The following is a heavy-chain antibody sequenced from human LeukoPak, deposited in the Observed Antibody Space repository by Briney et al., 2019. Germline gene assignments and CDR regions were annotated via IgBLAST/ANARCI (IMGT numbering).Heavy chain of an antibody. V-gene: IGHV1-8*03. D-gene: IGHD2-21*01. CDR3: ARLAYCGGDCYFNWFDP. Sequence: ASVKVSCKASGYTFTSYDINWVPQATGQGLEWMGWMNPNSGNTGYAQKFQGRVTITRNTSISTAYMELSSLRSEDTAVYYCARLAYCGGDCYFNWFDPWGQGTLVTVSS. J-gene: IGHJ5*02. CDR1: GYTFTSYD. CDR2: MNPNSGNT.